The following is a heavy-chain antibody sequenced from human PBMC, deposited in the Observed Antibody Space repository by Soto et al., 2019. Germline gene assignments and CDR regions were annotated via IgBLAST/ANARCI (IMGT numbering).Heavy chain of an antibody. V-gene: IGHV3-49*03. CDR3: ARDGPGIAAGEDPYYFDY. CDR2: IRSKAYGGTT. D-gene: IGHD6-13*01. CDR1: GFTFGDYA. Sequence: GGSVRLSCTASGFTFGDYAMSWFRQAPGKGLEWVGFIRSKAYGGTTEYAAPVKGRFTISRDDSKSIAYLQMNSLKTEDTAVYYCARDGPGIAAGEDPYYFDYWDQGTLVTVSS. J-gene: IGHJ4*02.